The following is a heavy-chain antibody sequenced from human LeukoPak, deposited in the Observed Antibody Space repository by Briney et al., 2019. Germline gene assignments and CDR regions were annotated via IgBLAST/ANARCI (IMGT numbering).Heavy chain of an antibody. CDR2: ISGSGGST. J-gene: IGHJ4*02. Sequence: PGGSLRLSCAASGFTVSRNYMSWVRQAPGKGLEWVSAISGSGGSTYYADSVKGRFTISRDNSKNTLYLQMNSLRAEDTAVYYCAKTPFIVVVPAANYYFDYWGQGTLVTVSS. CDR3: AKTPFIVVVPAANYYFDY. V-gene: IGHV3-23*01. CDR1: GFTVSRNY. D-gene: IGHD2-2*01.